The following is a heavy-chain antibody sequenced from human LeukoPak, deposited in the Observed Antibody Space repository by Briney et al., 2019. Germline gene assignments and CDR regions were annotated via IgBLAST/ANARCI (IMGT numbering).Heavy chain of an antibody. D-gene: IGHD3-10*02. J-gene: IGHJ4*02. V-gene: IGHV3-30*18. CDR3: AKDVPFDY. CDR1: GFTFSSYG. CDR2: ISYDASNK. Sequence: PGGSLRLSCASSGFTFSSYGMHWVRQAPGKGLEWVAVISYDASNKYYADSVRGRFTISRDNPENTLDLQMNSLRAEDTAVYYCAKDVPFDYWGQGTLVTVSS.